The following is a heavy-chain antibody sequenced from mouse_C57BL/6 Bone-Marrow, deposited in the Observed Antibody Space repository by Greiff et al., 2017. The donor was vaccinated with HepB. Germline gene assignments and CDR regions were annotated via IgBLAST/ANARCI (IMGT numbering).Heavy chain of an antibody. CDR3: ARGDYGSSAFAY. V-gene: IGHV1-54*01. J-gene: IGHJ3*01. Sequence: VQLQQSGAELVRPGPSVKVSCKASGYAFTNSLIEWVKQRPGQGLEWIGVINPGSGGTNYNEKFKGKATLTADKSSSTAYMQLSSLTSEDSAVYFCARGDYGSSAFAYWGQGTLVTVSA. D-gene: IGHD1-1*01. CDR1: GYAFTNSL. CDR2: INPGSGGT.